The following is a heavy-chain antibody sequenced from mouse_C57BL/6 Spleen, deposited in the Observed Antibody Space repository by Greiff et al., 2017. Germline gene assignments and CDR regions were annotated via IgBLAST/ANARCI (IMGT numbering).Heavy chain of an antibody. CDR1: GFSFNTYA. D-gene: IGHD3-2*02. Sequence: EVKLMESGGGLVQPKGSLKLSCAASGFSFNTYAMNWVRQAPGKGLEWVARIRSKSNNYATYYADSVKDRFTISRDDSESMLYLQMNNLKTEDTAMYYCVRIDSSGFDYWGQGTTLTVSS. V-gene: IGHV10-1*01. CDR3: VRIDSSGFDY. J-gene: IGHJ2*01. CDR2: IRSKSNNYAT.